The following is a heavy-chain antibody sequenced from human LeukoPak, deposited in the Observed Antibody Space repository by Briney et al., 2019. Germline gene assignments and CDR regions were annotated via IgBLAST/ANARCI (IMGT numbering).Heavy chain of an antibody. V-gene: IGHV3-9*01. CDR1: GFTLDDYA. CDR3: AKDKGRGYSGYGNYYMDV. J-gene: IGHJ6*03. Sequence: PGGSLRLSCAASGFTLDDYAMHWVRQAPGKGLEWVSGISWNSGSIGYADSVKGRFTISRDNAKNSLYLQMNSLRAEDTALYYCAKDKGRGYSGYGNYYMDVWGKGTTVTASS. CDR2: ISWNSGSI. D-gene: IGHD5-12*01.